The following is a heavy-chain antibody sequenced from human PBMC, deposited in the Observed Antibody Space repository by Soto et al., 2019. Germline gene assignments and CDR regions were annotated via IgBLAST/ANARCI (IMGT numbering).Heavy chain of an antibody. Sequence: QVQLQQWGAGLLKPSETLSLTCAVYGGSFSGYYWSWIRQPPGKGLEWIGEINHSGSTNYNPSLKRRLTLSVHTSNNPSPLTLSPVTAADTAVYYCARVLRSFTSSYNLRYYFDYWGQGTLVTVSS. CDR2: INHSGST. CDR3: ARVLRSFTSSYNLRYYFDY. D-gene: IGHD3-9*01. CDR1: GGSFSGYY. V-gene: IGHV4-34*01. J-gene: IGHJ4*02.